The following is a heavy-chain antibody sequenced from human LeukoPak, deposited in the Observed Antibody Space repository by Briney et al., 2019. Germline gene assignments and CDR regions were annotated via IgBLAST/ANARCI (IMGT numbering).Heavy chain of an antibody. CDR2: INHSGST. Sequence: SETLSLTCAVYGGSFSGYYWSWIRQPPGKGLEWIGEINHSGSTNYNPSLKSRVTISVDTSKNQFSLKLSSVTAADTAVYYCARLGYGSGSYYNHPGDYWGQGTLVTVSS. J-gene: IGHJ4*02. CDR1: GGSFSGYY. D-gene: IGHD3-10*01. CDR3: ARLGYGSGSYYNHPGDY. V-gene: IGHV4-34*01.